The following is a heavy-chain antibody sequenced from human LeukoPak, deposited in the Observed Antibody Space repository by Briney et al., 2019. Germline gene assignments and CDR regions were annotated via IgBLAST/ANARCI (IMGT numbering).Heavy chain of an antibody. Sequence: PGGSLRLSCAASGFTFRSSAMTWVRQAPGKGLEWVSAISDSGGSTIYTDSVKDRFTISRDNAKNTLYLQMNSLRAEDTAVYYCAKGGSYGPLDYWGQGTLVTVS. CDR1: GFTFRSSA. V-gene: IGHV3-23*01. J-gene: IGHJ4*02. CDR3: AKGGSYGPLDY. D-gene: IGHD1-26*01. CDR2: ISDSGGST.